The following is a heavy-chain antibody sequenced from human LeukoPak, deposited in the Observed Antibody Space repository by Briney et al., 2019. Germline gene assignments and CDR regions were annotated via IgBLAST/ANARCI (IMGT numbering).Heavy chain of an antibody. V-gene: IGHV4-34*01. CDR3: ARGRSGSYDY. CDR1: GGSFSGYY. CDR2: INHSGST. Sequence: SETLSLTCAVYGGSFSGYYWSWIRQPPGKGLEWIGEINHSGSTSYNPSLKSRVTISVDTSKNQFSLKLSSVTAADTAVYYCARGRSGSYDYWGQGTLVTVSS. D-gene: IGHD1-26*01. J-gene: IGHJ4*02.